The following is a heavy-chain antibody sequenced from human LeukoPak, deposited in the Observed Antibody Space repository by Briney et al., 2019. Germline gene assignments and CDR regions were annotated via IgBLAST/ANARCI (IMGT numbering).Heavy chain of an antibody. CDR2: IFYSGST. D-gene: IGHD2-8*01. CDR1: GGSISGYY. Sequence: PSETLSLTCTVSGGSISGYYWSWIRQPLGKGLEWIGYIFYSGSTNYNPSLKSRVTISVDTSKNQFSLKLSSVTAADTAVYYCARDLRYCTDGLCYTRLDSWGQGTLVTVSS. CDR3: ARDLRYCTDGLCYTRLDS. J-gene: IGHJ4*02. V-gene: IGHV4-59*12.